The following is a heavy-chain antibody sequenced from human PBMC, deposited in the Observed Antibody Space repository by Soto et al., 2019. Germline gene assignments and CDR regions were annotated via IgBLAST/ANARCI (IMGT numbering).Heavy chain of an antibody. CDR1: GFTFSSSP. Sequence: PGGSLRLSCAASGFTFSSSPMSWVRQAPEKGMEWVSAISSSGGNTLYADSVKGRFTISRDNSKNTLFLQMSSWRAEDTAIYYCAKPTGGSYPESRVFDAWGQGTRVTVS. D-gene: IGHD1-26*01. J-gene: IGHJ4*02. V-gene: IGHV3-23*01. CDR2: ISSSGGNT. CDR3: AKPTGGSYPESRVFDA.